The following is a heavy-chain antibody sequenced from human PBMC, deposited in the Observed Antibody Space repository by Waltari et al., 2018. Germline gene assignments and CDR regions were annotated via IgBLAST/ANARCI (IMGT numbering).Heavy chain of an antibody. V-gene: IGHV4-39*07. D-gene: IGHD2-21*02. J-gene: IGHJ4*02. Sequence: QLQLQESGPGLVKPSETLSLTCTVSGGSLSSSSYSWGWIRQPPGKGLEWIGSIYYSGSTYYNPSLKSRVTISVDTSKNQFSLKLSSVTAADTAVYYCARDTLHDYGGNSPGWGQGTLVTVSS. CDR1: GGSLSSSSYS. CDR2: IYYSGST. CDR3: ARDTLHDYGGNSPG.